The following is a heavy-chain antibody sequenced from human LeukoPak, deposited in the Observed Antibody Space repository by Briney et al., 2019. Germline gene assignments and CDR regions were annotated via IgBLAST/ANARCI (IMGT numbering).Heavy chain of an antibody. CDR3: ARDSRSHCGTDACYGPYFDY. CDR1: GFTFSTSS. Sequence: GGSLRLSCAASGFTFSTSSMNWLRQAPGKGLEWISYIRGSSTTIYYADSVKGRFTISRDNAKNSLYLQMNSLRADDTAVYFCARDSRSHCGTDACYGPYFDYWGQGTLVTVSS. V-gene: IGHV3-48*01. CDR2: IRGSSTTI. D-gene: IGHD2-8*02. J-gene: IGHJ4*02.